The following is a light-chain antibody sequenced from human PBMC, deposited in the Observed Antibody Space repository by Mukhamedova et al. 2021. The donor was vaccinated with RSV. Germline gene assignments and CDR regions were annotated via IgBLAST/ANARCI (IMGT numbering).Light chain of an antibody. CDR3: QQYGRSLWT. J-gene: IGKJ1*01. CDR2: GAS. Sequence: SVSSSYLAWYQQKPGQAPRLLIYGASSRATGIPDRFSGSGSGTDFTLTISRLEPEDFAVYYCQQYGRSLWTFGQGTKAEIK. V-gene: IGKV3-20*01. CDR1: SVSSSY.